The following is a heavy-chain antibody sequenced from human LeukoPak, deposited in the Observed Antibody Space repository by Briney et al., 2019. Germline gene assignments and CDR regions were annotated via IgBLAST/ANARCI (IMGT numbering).Heavy chain of an antibody. D-gene: IGHD3-10*01. J-gene: IGHJ5*02. CDR3: ARYASGSYYWFDP. V-gene: IGHV4-39*01. Sequence: PSETLSLTCTVSGXSISSTSYHWAWIRQPPGKGLEWISTVYYTGSAYYNPSLKSRVTISVDTSKSQFSLKLSSVTTADTALYYCARYASGSYYWFDPWGQGTLVTVSS. CDR2: VYYTGSA. CDR1: GXSISSTSYH.